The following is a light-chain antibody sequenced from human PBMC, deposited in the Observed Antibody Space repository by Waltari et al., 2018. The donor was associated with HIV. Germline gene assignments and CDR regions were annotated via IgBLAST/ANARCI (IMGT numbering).Light chain of an antibody. V-gene: IGLV3-21*04. Sequence: SSLLTQTPSVSVAPGKTARITCGGKNIERKSVHWYQQKPGQAPLLVIYYDTDRPSGSPERFSGSNSGNTATLTISRVGDGDEADYYCQFWDSTSDHVLFGGGTRLTVL. CDR2: YDT. CDR3: QFWDSTSDHVL. J-gene: IGLJ2*01. CDR1: NIERKS.